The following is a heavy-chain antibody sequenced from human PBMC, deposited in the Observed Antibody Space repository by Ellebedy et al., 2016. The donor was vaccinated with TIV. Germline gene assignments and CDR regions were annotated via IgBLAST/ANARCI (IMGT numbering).Heavy chain of an antibody. J-gene: IGHJ4*02. CDR1: GYTFTSYG. D-gene: IGHD6-19*01. Sequence: ASVKVSCXASGYTFTSYGISWVRQAPGQGPEWMGWISAYNGNTNYVQKFQGRVTMTTDTSTSTAYMELRSLRSDDTAVYFCARDNAYSSGYYPDYWGQGTLVTVSS. CDR3: ARDNAYSSGYYPDY. CDR2: ISAYNGNT. V-gene: IGHV1-18*01.